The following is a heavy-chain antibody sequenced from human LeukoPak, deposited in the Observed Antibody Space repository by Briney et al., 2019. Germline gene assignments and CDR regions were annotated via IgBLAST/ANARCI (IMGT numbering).Heavy chain of an antibody. CDR2: ISGSGGST. V-gene: IGHV3-23*01. CDR3: AKVRGSSSGNIAFDI. J-gene: IGHJ3*02. CDR1: GFTFSNYA. Sequence: PGGSLRLSCAASGFTFSNYAMSWVRQAPGKGLEWVSTISGSGGSTYYTDSVKGRFTISRDNSKNTLYLQMNSLRAEDTAVYYCAKVRGSSSGNIAFDIWGQGTMVTVSS. D-gene: IGHD6-6*01.